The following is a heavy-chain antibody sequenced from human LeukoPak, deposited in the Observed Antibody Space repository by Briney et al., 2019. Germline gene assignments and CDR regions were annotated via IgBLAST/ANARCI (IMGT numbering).Heavy chain of an antibody. CDR3: ARIGSSGWYLGVGSGTDAFDI. CDR1: GGSISSSSYY. V-gene: IGHV4-39*07. CDR2: IYCSGST. J-gene: IGHJ3*02. D-gene: IGHD6-19*01. Sequence: SETLSLTCTVSGGSISSSSYYWGWIRQPPGKGLEWIGSIYCSGSTYYNPSLKSRVTISVDTSKNQFSLKLSSVTAADTAVYYCARIGSSGWYLGVGSGTDAFDIWGQGTMVTVSS.